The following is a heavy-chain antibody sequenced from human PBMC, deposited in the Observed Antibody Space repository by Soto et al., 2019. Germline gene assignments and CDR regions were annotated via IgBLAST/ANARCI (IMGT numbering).Heavy chain of an antibody. CDR3: ARGSSGWYAFGY. CDR2: INHSGST. V-gene: IGHV4-34*01. D-gene: IGHD6-19*01. CDR1: GGSFSGYY. J-gene: IGHJ4*02. Sequence: QVQLQQWGAGLLKLSETLSLTYAVCGGSFSGYYWSWIRQPPGKGLEWIGEINHSGSTNYNTSLKSRVTISVDTSMNQFSVKLSSVTAEDTAVYYCARGSSGWYAFGYWGQGTLVTVSS.